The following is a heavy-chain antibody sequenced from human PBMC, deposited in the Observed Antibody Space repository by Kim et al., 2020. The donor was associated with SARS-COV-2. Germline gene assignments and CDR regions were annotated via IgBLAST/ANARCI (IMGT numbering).Heavy chain of an antibody. Sequence: SETLSLTCAVYGGSFSGYYWSWIRQPPGKGLEWIGEINHSGSTNYNPSLKSRVTISVDTSKNQFSLKLSSVTAADTAVYYCARGGHVLLWFGAVKPFDPWGQGTLVTVSS. J-gene: IGHJ5*02. CDR1: GGSFSGYY. D-gene: IGHD3-10*01. CDR3: ARGGHVLLWFGAVKPFDP. CDR2: INHSGST. V-gene: IGHV4-34*01.